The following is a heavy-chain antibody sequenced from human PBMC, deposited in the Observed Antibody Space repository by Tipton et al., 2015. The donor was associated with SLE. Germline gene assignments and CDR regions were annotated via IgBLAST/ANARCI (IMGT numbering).Heavy chain of an antibody. D-gene: IGHD6-19*01. V-gene: IGHV4-59*08. CDR1: GGSISSYY. J-gene: IGHJ3*02. CDR2: IYYSGST. Sequence: TLSLTCTVSGGSISSYYWSWIRQPPGKGLEWIGDIYYSGSTNYNPSLKSRVTISIHTSKNQFSLKLSSVTAADTAVYYCARHDGQWDAFDIWGQGTMVTVSS. CDR3: ARHDGQWDAFDI.